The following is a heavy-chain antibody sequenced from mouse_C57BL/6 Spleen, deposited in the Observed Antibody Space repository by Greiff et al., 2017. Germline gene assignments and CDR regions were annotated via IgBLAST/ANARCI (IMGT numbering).Heavy chain of an antibody. CDR2: IHPSDSAT. CDR1: GYTFTSYW. D-gene: IGHD1-1*01. Sequence: QVQLQQPGAELVKPGASVKVSCKASGYTFTSYWMHWVKQRPGQGLEWIGRIHPSDSATNYNQKFKGKATLTVDKSSSTAYMQLSSLTSEDSAVYYCAIEYYGSSYDFDYWGQGTTLTVSS. J-gene: IGHJ2*01. CDR3: AIEYYGSSYDFDY. V-gene: IGHV1-74*01.